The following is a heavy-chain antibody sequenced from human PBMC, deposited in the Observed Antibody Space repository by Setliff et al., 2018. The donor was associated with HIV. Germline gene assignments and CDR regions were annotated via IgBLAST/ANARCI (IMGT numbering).Heavy chain of an antibody. J-gene: IGHJ3*02. CDR3: ARHRPYTNSPPGGPFDI. CDR2: IIPMLGIT. CDR1: GGTFSSYA. V-gene: IGHV1-69*10. Sequence: SVKVSCKAYGGTFSSYAITWVRQAPGQGLECMGGIIPMLGITNYAQRFQGRLTITADEYTGTAYMELSSLRSEDPAVYYCARHRPYTNSPPGGPFDIWGQGTRVTVSS. D-gene: IGHD6-6*01.